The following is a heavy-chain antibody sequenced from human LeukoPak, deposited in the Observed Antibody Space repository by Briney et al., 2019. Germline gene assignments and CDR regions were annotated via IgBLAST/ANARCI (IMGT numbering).Heavy chain of an antibody. D-gene: IGHD3-10*01. Sequence: GGSLRLSCAASGFTFSNYWVHWVRQAPGKGLVWVSRINRDGTITKYAESVKGRFTVSRDNAKNTLNLQMNSLRAEDTAVYYCARDKKSGESSEIDYWGQGTLVTVSS. V-gene: IGHV3-74*03. CDR1: GFTFSNYW. CDR3: ARDKKSGESSEIDY. J-gene: IGHJ4*02. CDR2: INRDGTIT.